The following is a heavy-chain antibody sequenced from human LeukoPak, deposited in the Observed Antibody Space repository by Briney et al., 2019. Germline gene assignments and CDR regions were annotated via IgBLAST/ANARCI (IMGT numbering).Heavy chain of an antibody. CDR1: GFTFSSYS. CDR2: ISSSSSYI. J-gene: IGHJ4*02. D-gene: IGHD3-10*01. Sequence: PGGSLRLSCAASGFTFSSYSMNWVRQAPGKGLEWVSSISSSSSYIYYADSVKGRFIISRDNAKNSLYLQMNSLRAEDTAVYYCAKDRVTMVRGINNGELDYWGQGTLVTVSS. CDR3: AKDRVTMVRGINNGELDY. V-gene: IGHV3-21*01.